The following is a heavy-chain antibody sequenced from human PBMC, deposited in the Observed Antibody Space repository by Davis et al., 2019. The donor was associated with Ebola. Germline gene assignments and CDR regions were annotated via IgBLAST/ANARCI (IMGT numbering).Heavy chain of an antibody. V-gene: IGHV3-30*04. CDR2: ISYDGSNK. Sequence: GESLKISCAASGFTFSGSAMHWVRQAPGKGLEWVAVISYDGSNKYYADSVKGRFTISRDNSKNTLYLQMNSLRAEDTAVYYCARAKSDYGDNWYFDLWGRGTLVTVSS. J-gene: IGHJ2*01. D-gene: IGHD4-17*01. CDR1: GFTFSGSA. CDR3: ARAKSDYGDNWYFDL.